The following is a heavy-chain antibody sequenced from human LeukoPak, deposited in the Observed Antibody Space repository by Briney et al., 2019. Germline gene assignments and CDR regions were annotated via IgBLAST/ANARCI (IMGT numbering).Heavy chain of an antibody. J-gene: IGHJ4*02. D-gene: IGHD2-8*01. Sequence: GRSLRLSCAASGFTFSSYGMHWVRQAPGKGLEWVAVISYDGSNKYYADSVNGRFTISRDNSKNTLYLQMNSLRAEDTAVYYCAKDGCTNGVCYYFDYWGQGTLVTVSS. CDR2: ISYDGSNK. CDR3: AKDGCTNGVCYYFDY. V-gene: IGHV3-30*18. CDR1: GFTFSSYG.